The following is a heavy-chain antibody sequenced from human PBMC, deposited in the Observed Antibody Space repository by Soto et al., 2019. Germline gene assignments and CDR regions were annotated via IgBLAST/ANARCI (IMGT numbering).Heavy chain of an antibody. CDR2: LYYSGRT. CDR3: ARQRVAPPTLDWFDP. Sequence: LSETLALTCSIYSGPLSSYYWGWIRQPPGKGLAWIVSLYYSGRTDYNPSLQSRVTISVDTSKNQFSLKLSSVTAADTAVYYCARQRVAPPTLDWFDPWGQGTLVTVSS. V-gene: IGHV4-39*01. D-gene: IGHD3-3*01. J-gene: IGHJ5*02. CDR1: SGPLSSYY.